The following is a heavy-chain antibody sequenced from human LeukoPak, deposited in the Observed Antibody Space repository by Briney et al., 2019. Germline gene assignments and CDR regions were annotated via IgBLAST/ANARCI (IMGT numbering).Heavy chain of an antibody. D-gene: IGHD2-2*01. V-gene: IGHV3-74*01. J-gene: IGHJ4*02. CDR1: GFTFSSYW. CDR2: IKSDDST. CDR3: AREGAGLTSCYDY. Sequence: GSLRLSCAASGFTFSSYWMHWVRQAPGKGLVWVSRIKSDDSTTYADSVKGRFTISRDNAKNTLYLQMDSLRDEDTAVYYCAREGAGLTSCYDYWGQGTLVTVSS.